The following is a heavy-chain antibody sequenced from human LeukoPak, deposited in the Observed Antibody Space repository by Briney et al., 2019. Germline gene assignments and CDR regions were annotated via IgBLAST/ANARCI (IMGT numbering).Heavy chain of an antibody. CDR3: AKGFDYGDPRGYYYYGMDV. CDR2: ISGSGGST. Sequence: GGSLRLSCAASGLTFSDFAVNYAMSWVRQAPGKGLEWVSAISGSGGSTYYADSVKGRFTISRDNSKNTLYLQMNSLRAEDTAVYYCAKGFDYGDPRGYYYYGMDVWGQGTTVTVSS. CDR1: GLTFSDFAVNYA. V-gene: IGHV3-23*01. D-gene: IGHD4-17*01. J-gene: IGHJ6*02.